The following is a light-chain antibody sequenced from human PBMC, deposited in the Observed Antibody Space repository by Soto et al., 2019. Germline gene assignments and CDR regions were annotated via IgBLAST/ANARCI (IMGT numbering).Light chain of an antibody. CDR1: QSVATY. Sequence: DIHMTQSPSSLSASVGDRVTISCRASQSVATYLHWYQQQPGTAPRLLISRASSVRSGVPPRFSGSGSGRDYTLTISSLRPEDIGTYFCQQSYTFPWTFVPGTKVDIK. CDR2: RAS. V-gene: IGKV1-39*01. J-gene: IGKJ1*01. CDR3: QQSYTFPWT.